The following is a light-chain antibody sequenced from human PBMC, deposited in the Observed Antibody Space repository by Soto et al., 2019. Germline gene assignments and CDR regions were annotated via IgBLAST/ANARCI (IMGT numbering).Light chain of an antibody. CDR2: DDN. Sequence: QAVVTQPPSVSAAPGQKVTISCTGSSSNIGGNSVFWYQQLPGTAPNILIYDDNKRPPWIPDRFSGSKSCTSATLGISGFQNAEEAEDYCGSWDSSLSAYVFGTGTKLTVL. J-gene: IGLJ1*01. CDR1: SSNIGGNS. CDR3: GSWDSSLSAYV. V-gene: IGLV1-51*01.